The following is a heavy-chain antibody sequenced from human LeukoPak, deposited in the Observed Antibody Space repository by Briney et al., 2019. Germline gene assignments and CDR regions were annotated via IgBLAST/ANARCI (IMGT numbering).Heavy chain of an antibody. D-gene: IGHD4-11*01. V-gene: IGHV3-23*01. Sequence: PGGSLRLSCAASGFTFSGYAMSWVRQAPGKGLEWVSTISGSGAGTYYADSVKGRFTISRDNSKNTLYLQMNSLRAEDTAVYYCAKDPNDYSNYWGQGTLVTVSS. CDR2: ISGSGAGT. CDR1: GFTFSGYA. J-gene: IGHJ4*02. CDR3: AKDPNDYSNY.